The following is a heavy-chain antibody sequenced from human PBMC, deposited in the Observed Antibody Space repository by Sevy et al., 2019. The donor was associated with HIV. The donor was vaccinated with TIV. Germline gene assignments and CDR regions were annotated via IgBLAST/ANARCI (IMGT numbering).Heavy chain of an antibody. D-gene: IGHD2-15*01. CDR1: GFTFSAYW. CDR3: ARALTAPYCSGSWCYRNWFDP. Sequence: GGSLRLSCAASGFTFSAYWMTWVRQAPGKGLEWVVNIKQDGSEKYYVDSVKGRFTISRDNAKNSLFLQMSSLRVEDTGIYYCARALTAPYCSGSWCYRNWFDPWGQGTLVTVSS. CDR2: IKQDGSEK. V-gene: IGHV3-7*04. J-gene: IGHJ5*02.